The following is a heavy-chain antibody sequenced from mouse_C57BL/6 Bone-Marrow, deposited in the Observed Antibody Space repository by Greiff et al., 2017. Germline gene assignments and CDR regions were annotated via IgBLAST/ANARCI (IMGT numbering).Heavy chain of an antibody. Sequence: QVQLQQSGAELARPGASVKLSCKASGYTFTSYGISWVKQRPGQGLEWIGEIYPRSGNTYYNEKFKGKATLTADKSSSTAYMELRSLTSEDSAVYFCAITTVVAFSKYFDYWGQGTTLTVSS. CDR3: AITTVVAFSKYFDY. V-gene: IGHV1-81*01. J-gene: IGHJ2*01. CDR1: GYTFTSYG. CDR2: IYPRSGNT. D-gene: IGHD1-1*01.